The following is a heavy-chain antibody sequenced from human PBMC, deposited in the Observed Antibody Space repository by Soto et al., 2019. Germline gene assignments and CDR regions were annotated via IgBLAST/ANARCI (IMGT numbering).Heavy chain of an antibody. J-gene: IGHJ5*02. CDR2: IYYTGST. CDR1: GGSISRNY. Sequence: PSETLSLTCIVSGGSISRNYWSWIRQPPGKGLEWIGYIYYTGSTNYNPSLKSRVTISVDTSKNQFSLKLSSVTAADTAVYYCVKGGTSKFDPWGQGTLVTVS. CDR3: VKGGTSKFDP. D-gene: IGHD1-26*01. V-gene: IGHV4-59*01.